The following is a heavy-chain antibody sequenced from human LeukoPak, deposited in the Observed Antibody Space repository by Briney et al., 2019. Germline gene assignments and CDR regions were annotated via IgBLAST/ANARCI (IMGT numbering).Heavy chain of an antibody. CDR2: IYNSETI. Sequence: SETLSLTCTVSGGSINSYYWSWIRQPPGKGLEWIGYIYNSETINYNPSLTSRVTISVDTSKNQFSLKLSSVTAADTAVYYCARLTYYDFWSGYYSAFDIWGQGTMVTVSS. V-gene: IGHV4-59*01. J-gene: IGHJ3*02. CDR3: ARLTYYDFWSGYYSAFDI. D-gene: IGHD3-3*01. CDR1: GGSINSYY.